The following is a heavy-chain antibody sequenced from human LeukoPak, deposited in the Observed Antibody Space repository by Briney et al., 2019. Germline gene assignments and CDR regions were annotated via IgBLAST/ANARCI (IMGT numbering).Heavy chain of an antibody. CDR3: ARELVGAALDY. Sequence: GGSLRLSCAASGFSFSSYEMNWVRQAPGKGLEWLAYISTSGSETYYKDSVKGRFTVSRDNAKNSVSLQMNSLRAEDTAVYYCARELVGAALDYWGQGALVTVSS. CDR1: GFSFSSYE. CDR2: ISTSGSET. D-gene: IGHD1-26*01. V-gene: IGHV3-48*03. J-gene: IGHJ4*02.